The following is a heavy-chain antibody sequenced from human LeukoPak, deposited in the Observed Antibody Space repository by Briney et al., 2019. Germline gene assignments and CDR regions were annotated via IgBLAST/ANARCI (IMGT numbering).Heavy chain of an antibody. CDR2: IYYSGST. CDR1: GFTFSTFA. Sequence: GSLRLSCAASGFTFSTFAMIWVRQPPGKGLEWIGYIYYSGSTNYNPSLKSRVTISVDTSKNQFSLKLSSVTAADTAVYYCARVSGYYYDSSGYSEQGYFDYWGQGTLVTVSS. J-gene: IGHJ4*02. D-gene: IGHD3-22*01. CDR3: ARVSGYYYDSSGYSEQGYFDY. V-gene: IGHV4-59*12.